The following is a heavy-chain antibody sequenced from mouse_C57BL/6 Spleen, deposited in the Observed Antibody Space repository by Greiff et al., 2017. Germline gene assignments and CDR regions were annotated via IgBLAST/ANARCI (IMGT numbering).Heavy chain of an antibody. CDR1: GYAFSSSW. D-gene: IGHD1-1*01. V-gene: IGHV1-82*01. CDR2: IYPGDGDT. CDR3: ARYPLLRYFDY. Sequence: QVQLQQSGPELVKPGASVKISCKASGYAFSSSWMNWVKQRPGQGLEWIGRIYPGDGDTNYNGKFKGKATLTADKSSSTAYMQLSSLTSEDSAVXFCARYPLLRYFDYWGQGTTLTVSS. J-gene: IGHJ2*01.